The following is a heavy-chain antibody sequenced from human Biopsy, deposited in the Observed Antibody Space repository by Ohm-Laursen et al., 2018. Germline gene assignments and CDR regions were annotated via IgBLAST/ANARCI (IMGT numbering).Heavy chain of an antibody. Sequence: GSLRLSCTAFGFTFSGFSMNWVRQAPGKGLEWVSSISASGNHIYYTGSVKGRFTVSRDNGKNSVYLQMNSLGVEDTAVYYCARDGEAKYCKHGVCPSDFWGQGTLVTVSS. CDR1: GFTFSGFS. CDR3: ARDGEAKYCKHGVCPSDF. D-gene: IGHD2-8*01. V-gene: IGHV3-21*01. CDR2: ISASGNHI. J-gene: IGHJ4*02.